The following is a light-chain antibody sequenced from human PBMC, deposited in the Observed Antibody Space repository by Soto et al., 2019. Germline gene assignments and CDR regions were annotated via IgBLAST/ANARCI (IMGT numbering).Light chain of an antibody. CDR1: QSFGGW. CDR3: QQYDSYPRT. Sequence: DIQLTQSPSFLSASEGGRVTITCRATQSFGGWLAWYQQKPGQAPKLLIYKTSILATGVPARFSGSGSGTEFTLTISSLQRDDFGAYYCQQYDSYPRTFGQGTKVDIK. J-gene: IGKJ1*01. V-gene: IGKV1-5*03. CDR2: KTS.